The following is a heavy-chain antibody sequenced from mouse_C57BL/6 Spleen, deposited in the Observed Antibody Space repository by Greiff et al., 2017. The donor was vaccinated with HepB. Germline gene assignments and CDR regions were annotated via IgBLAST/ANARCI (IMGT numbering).Heavy chain of an antibody. J-gene: IGHJ3*01. D-gene: IGHD3-2*02. V-gene: IGHV5-4*01. CDR1: GFTFSSYA. Sequence: EVQGVESGGGLVKPGGSLKLSCAASGFTFSSYAMSWVRQTPEKRLEWVATISDGGSYTYYPDNVKGRFTISRDNAKNNLYLQMSHLKSEDIAMYYCARDLDSSGYVSFAYWGQGTLVTVSA. CDR2: ISDGGSYT. CDR3: ARDLDSSGYVSFAY.